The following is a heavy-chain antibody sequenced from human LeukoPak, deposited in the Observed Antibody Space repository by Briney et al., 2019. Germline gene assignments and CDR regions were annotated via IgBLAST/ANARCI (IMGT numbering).Heavy chain of an antibody. D-gene: IGHD1-26*01. CDR3: ARGPRYSRIVGANVY. J-gene: IGHJ4*02. CDR2: ISYDGSSK. CDR1: GFTFSNYG. V-gene: IGHV3-30*19. Sequence: GGSLRLSCAASGFTFSNYGMHWVRQAPGKGLEWVAVISYDGSSKYYADSVKGRFTISRDNSKNTLYLQMNSLRAEDTAVYYCARGPRYSRIVGANVYWGQGTLVTVSS.